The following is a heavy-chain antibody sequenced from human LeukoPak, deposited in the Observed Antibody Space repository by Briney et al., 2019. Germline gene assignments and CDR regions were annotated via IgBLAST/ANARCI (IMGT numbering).Heavy chain of an antibody. CDR3: ARLYSNSTTFDY. Sequence: SETLSLTCAVYGGSFSGYYWSWIRQPPGKGLEWIGEINHSGSTNYNPSLKSRVTISVDTFKNQFSLKLSSVTAADTAVYYCARLYSNSTTFDYWGQGTLVTVSS. D-gene: IGHD6-6*01. V-gene: IGHV4-34*01. CDR1: GGSFSGYY. J-gene: IGHJ4*02. CDR2: INHSGST.